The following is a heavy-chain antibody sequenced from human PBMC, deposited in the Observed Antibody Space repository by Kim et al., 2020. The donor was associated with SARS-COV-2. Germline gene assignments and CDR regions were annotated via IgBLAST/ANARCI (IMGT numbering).Heavy chain of an antibody. D-gene: IGHD1-26*01. CDR3: ARGDPGAATYFDS. V-gene: IGHV3-74*01. Sequence: YAYCVKGVFAISRDTAKITLYLQMNSLRAEDTAVYYCARGDPGAATYFDSWGQGTLVTVSS. J-gene: IGHJ4*02.